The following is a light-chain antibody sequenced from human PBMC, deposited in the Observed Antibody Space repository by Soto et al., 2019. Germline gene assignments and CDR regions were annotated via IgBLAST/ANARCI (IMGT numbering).Light chain of an antibody. CDR2: EDI. J-gene: IGLJ2*01. CDR1: ISDVGRYNL. Sequence: QPVSVSGSPGQSITISCTGTISDVGRYNLVSWYQQHPDKAPKLIIYEDIERPSGVSHRFSGSTSGNTASLTISGLQTEDEAKYFCCSYAGGASVVFGGGTKLTVL. CDR3: CSYAGGASVV. V-gene: IGLV2-23*01.